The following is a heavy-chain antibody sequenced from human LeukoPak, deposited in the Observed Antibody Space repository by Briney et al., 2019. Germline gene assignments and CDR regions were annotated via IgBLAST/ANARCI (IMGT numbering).Heavy chain of an antibody. Sequence: GASVNVSCKASGGTFNSYAISWVRQAPGQGLEWMGGIIPIFGTANYAQKFQGRVTITADESTSTAYMELSSLRSEDTAVYYCARDGDSGSYRYWYFDLWGRGTLVTVSS. V-gene: IGHV1-69*13. CDR2: IIPIFGTA. D-gene: IGHD1-26*01. CDR1: GGTFNSYA. CDR3: ARDGDSGSYRYWYFDL. J-gene: IGHJ2*01.